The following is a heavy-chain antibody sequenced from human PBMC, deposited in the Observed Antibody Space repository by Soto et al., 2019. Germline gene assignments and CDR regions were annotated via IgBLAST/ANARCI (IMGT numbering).Heavy chain of an antibody. CDR1: GSSFRTYA. CDR3: AKGAVAGTPTSYYYYGMDV. J-gene: IGHJ6*02. D-gene: IGHD6-19*01. Sequence: QVQLLQSGTEVKKPGSSVRVSCEASGSSFRTYAISWVRQAPGQGLEWMGEIFPIFGSVNYAQKFQDRVTISAVESTTTVYMDLKSLRSNDTGVYYCAKGAVAGTPTSYYYYGMDVWGQGTTVTVSS. CDR2: IFPIFGSV. V-gene: IGHV1-69*12.